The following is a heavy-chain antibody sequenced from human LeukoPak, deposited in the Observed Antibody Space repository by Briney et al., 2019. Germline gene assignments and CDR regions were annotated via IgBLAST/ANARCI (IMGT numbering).Heavy chain of an antibody. J-gene: IGHJ6*02. CDR1: GFTFSDYY. Sequence: GGTLRLSCAASGFTFSDYYMSWIRLAPGKGLEWVSYISSSGSTIYYADSVKGRFTISRDNAKNSLYLQMNSLRAEDTAVYYCARKVIRNYYDSSGYYSHYYYYGMDVWGQGTTVTVSS. CDR2: ISSSGSTI. D-gene: IGHD3-22*01. V-gene: IGHV3-11*01. CDR3: ARKVIRNYYDSSGYYSHYYYYGMDV.